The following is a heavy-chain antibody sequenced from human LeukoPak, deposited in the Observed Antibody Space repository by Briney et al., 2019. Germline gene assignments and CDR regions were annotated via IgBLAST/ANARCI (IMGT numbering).Heavy chain of an antibody. Sequence: PGGSLRLSCAASGFTFSSCWMSWVRQTPGKGLEWVAIINLDGSQKYYVDPIKGRFTISRDNAKNSLYLQMNSLRVEDTAVYYCARDWDGSGTSLDYWGQGTLVTVSS. D-gene: IGHD3-10*01. CDR2: INLDGSQK. CDR3: ARDWDGSGTSLDY. V-gene: IGHV3-7*04. J-gene: IGHJ4*02. CDR1: GFTFSSCW.